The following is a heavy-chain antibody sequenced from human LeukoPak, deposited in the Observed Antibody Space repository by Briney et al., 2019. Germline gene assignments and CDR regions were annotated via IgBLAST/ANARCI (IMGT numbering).Heavy chain of an antibody. CDR1: GFTFSSYA. CDR3: AKDHYSSGWYPTPFDY. CDR2: ISDSGGST. J-gene: IGHJ4*02. D-gene: IGHD6-19*01. Sequence: PGGSLRLSCAASGFTFSSYAMSWVRQAPGKGLEWVSAISDSGGSTYYADSVKGRFTISRDNSKNTLYLQMNSLRAEDTAVYYCAKDHYSSGWYPTPFDYWGQGTLVTVSS. V-gene: IGHV3-23*01.